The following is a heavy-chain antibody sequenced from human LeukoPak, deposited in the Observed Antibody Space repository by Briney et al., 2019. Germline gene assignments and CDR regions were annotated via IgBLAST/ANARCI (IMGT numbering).Heavy chain of an antibody. J-gene: IGHJ4*02. D-gene: IGHD2-2*01. CDR2: IIPIFGTA. V-gene: IGHV1-69*01. Sequence: GSSVKVSCKASGGTFSGYAISWVRQAPGQGLEWMGGIIPIFGTANYAQKFQGRVTITADESTSTAYMELSSLRSEDTDVYYCARSGYCSSTSCYFYFDYWGQGTLVTVSS. CDR1: GGTFSGYA. CDR3: ARSGYCSSTSCYFYFDY.